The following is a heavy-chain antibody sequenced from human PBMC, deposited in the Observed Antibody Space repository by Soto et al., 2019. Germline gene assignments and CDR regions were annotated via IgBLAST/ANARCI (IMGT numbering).Heavy chain of an antibody. CDR3: AKQGDYHGLFHY. CDR2: VSYDGRNK. V-gene: IGHV3-30*18. D-gene: IGHD4-17*01. CDR1: GFTFSSYG. J-gene: IGHJ4*02. Sequence: PGGSLRLSCAASGFTFSSYGMHWVRQAPVKGLEWVAVVSYDGRNKYYGDSVKGRFTISRDNSKNTLYLQMDSLRAEDTAVYYCAKQGDYHGLFHYRGQRTLVTVSS.